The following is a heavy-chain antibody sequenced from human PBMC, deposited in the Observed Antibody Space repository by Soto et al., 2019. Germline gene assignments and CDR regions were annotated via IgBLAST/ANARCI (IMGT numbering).Heavy chain of an antibody. V-gene: IGHV4-59*01. CDR2: IYYSGST. J-gene: IGHJ4*02. Sequence: RQPPGKGLEWIGYIYYSGSTNYNPSLKSRVTISVDTSKNQFSLKLSSVTAADTAVYYCARENRWSRLDYWGQGTLVTVSS. CDR3: ARENRWSRLDY.